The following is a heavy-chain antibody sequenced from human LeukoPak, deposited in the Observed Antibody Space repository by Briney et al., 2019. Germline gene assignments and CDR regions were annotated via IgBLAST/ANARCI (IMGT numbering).Heavy chain of an antibody. CDR1: GSTFTNYG. CDR3: ARDTDTNGHSSQLDP. Sequence: GGSLRLSCAASGSTFTNYGMHWVRQAPGKGLEWVAAIQYDGSKTYYGGSVKGRFTISRDTSKNTLYLQMNSLRAEDTAVYFCARDTDTNGHSSQLDPWGQGTLVTVSS. J-gene: IGHJ5*02. CDR2: IQYDGSKT. V-gene: IGHV3-33*05. D-gene: IGHD2-8*01.